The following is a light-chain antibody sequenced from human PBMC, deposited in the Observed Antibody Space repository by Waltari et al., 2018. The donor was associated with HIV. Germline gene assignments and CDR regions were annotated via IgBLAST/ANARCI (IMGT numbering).Light chain of an antibody. J-gene: IGKJ1*01. V-gene: IGKV4-1*01. CDR3: QQFFSFPRT. CDR2: WAS. CDR1: QSVLSSSNNKNH. Sequence: DIVMTQSPDSLAVSLGGRATITCKSSQSVLSSSNNKNHLAWYQEKPGQPPKFLIYWASIREGGVPDRLTGSWSGTIFNLTVSSLQADDVAVYYCQQFFSFPRTFGQGTKVEI.